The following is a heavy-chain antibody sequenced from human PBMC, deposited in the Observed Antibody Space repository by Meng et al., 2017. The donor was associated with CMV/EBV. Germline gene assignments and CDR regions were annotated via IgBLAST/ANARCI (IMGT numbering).Heavy chain of an antibody. CDR3: ARDLGDLDYWGPDAFDI. J-gene: IGHJ3*02. CDR2: INPNSGGT. D-gene: IGHD7-27*01. V-gene: IGHV1-2*02. CDR1: GYTSTGYY. Sequence: ASVKVSCKASGYTSTGYYMHWVRQAPGQGLEWMGWINPNSGGTNYAQKFQGRVTMTRDTSISTAYMELSRLRSDDTAVYYCARDLGDLDYWGPDAFDIWGQGTMVTVSS.